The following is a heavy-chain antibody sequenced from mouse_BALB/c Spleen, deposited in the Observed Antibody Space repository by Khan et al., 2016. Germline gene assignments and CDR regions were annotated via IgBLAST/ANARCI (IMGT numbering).Heavy chain of an antibody. J-gene: IGHJ3*01. CDR3: AGPFTTGFAY. V-gene: IGHV4-1*02. CDR2: INPDSSTI. CDR1: GCDFSRYW. D-gene: IGHD1-1*01. Sequence: EVKLLESGGGLVQPGGSLKLSCVASGCDFSRYWMNWVRQAPGKGLEWIGEINPDSSTINYTPSLKDKFILSRDNAKDTLYLQMSKVRSEDTALYYCAGPFTTGFAYWGQGTLVTVSA.